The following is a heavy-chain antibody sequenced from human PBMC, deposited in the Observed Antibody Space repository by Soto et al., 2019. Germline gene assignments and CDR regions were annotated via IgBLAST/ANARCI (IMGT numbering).Heavy chain of an antibody. D-gene: IGHD3-10*01. CDR1: GFTFSSYG. CDR2: IWYDGSNK. J-gene: IGHJ6*02. Sequence: GGSLRLSCAASGFTFSSYGMHWVRQAPGKGLEWVAVIWYDGSNKYYADSVKGRFTISRDNSKNTLYLQMNSLRAEDTAVYYCARDLLTYYGSGSPYGMDVWGQGTTVTVSS. V-gene: IGHV3-33*01. CDR3: ARDLLTYYGSGSPYGMDV.